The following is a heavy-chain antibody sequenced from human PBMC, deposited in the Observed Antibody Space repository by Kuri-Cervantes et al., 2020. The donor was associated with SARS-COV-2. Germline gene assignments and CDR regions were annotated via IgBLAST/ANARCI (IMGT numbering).Heavy chain of an antibody. CDR3: ARDPSANHNNWFDP. CDR2: IYYSGST. J-gene: IGHJ5*02. V-gene: IGHV4-59*11. CDR1: GGSISSHY. Sequence: SETLSLTCTVSGGSISSHYWSWIRQPPGKGLEWIGYIYYSGSTNYNPSLKSRVIISVDTSKNQFSLKLSSVTAADTAVYYCARDPSANHNNWFDPWGQGTLVTVSS. D-gene: IGHD4/OR15-4a*01.